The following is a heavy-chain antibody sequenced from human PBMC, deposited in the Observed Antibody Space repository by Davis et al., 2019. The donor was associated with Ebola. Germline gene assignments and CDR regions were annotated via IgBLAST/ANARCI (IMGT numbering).Heavy chain of an antibody. V-gene: IGHV1-18*01. CDR3: ARDLAYCSGGSCYGTNWFDP. CDR2: ISAYHGNT. CDR1: GYTFTSYG. Sequence: AASVKVSCKASGYTFTSYGISWVRQAPGQGLEWMGWISAYHGNTDYAQKLQGRVTITTDTSTSTAYIELRSLRSDDTAVYYCARDLAYCSGGSCYGTNWFDPWGQGTLVTVSS. J-gene: IGHJ5*02. D-gene: IGHD2-15*01.